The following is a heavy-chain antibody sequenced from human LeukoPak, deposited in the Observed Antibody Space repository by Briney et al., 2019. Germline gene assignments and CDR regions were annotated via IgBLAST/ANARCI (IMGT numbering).Heavy chain of an antibody. CDR3: AIQGGGWSHYYGMDV. Sequence: GGSLRLSCAASGFTFSSYSMNWVRQAPGKGLEWVSSISSSSYIYYADSVKGRFTISRDNAKNSLYLQMNSLRAEDTAVYYCAIQGGGWSHYYGMDVWGQGTTVTVSS. CDR1: GFTFSSYS. V-gene: IGHV3-21*01. D-gene: IGHD6-19*01. J-gene: IGHJ6*02. CDR2: ISSSSYI.